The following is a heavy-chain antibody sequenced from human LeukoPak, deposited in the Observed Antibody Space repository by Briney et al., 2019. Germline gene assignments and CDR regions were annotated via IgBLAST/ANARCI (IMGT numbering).Heavy chain of an antibody. V-gene: IGHV3-9*01. J-gene: IGHJ5*02. CDR2: ISWNSGSI. Sequence: PGRSLRLSCAASGFTFDDYAMHWVRQAPGKGLEWVSGISWNSGSIGYADSVKGRFTISRDNAKNSLYLQMNSLRAEDTALYYCAKDNHYYGSVIRGLFDPWGQGTLVTVSS. D-gene: IGHD3-10*01. CDR1: GFTFDDYA. CDR3: AKDNHYYGSVIRGLFDP.